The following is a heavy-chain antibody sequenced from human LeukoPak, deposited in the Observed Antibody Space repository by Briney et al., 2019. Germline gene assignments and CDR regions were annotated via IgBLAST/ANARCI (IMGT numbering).Heavy chain of an antibody. CDR2: INPNSGGT. CDR3: ARGDHNWGQNYYGMDV. Sequence: EASVKVSCKASGYTFTDYYMHWVRQAPGQGLEWMGWINPNSGGTHYPQKFQGWVTMTRDTSISTAYMEMSRLTSDDTAVFYCARGDHNWGQNYYGMDVWGQGTTVTVSS. CDR1: GYTFTDYY. V-gene: IGHV1-2*04. D-gene: IGHD1-1*01. J-gene: IGHJ6*02.